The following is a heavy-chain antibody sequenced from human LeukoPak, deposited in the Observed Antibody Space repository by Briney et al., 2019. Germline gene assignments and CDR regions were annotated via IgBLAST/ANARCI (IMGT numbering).Heavy chain of an antibody. D-gene: IGHD4-11*01. J-gene: IGHJ2*01. CDR3: ARGHPTVTRVYFDL. CDR1: GGSISSGSYY. V-gene: IGHV4-61*01. Sequence: SETLSLTCTVSGGSISSGSYYWSWIRQPPGKGLEWIGYIYYSGSTNYNPSLKSRVTISVDTSKNQFSLKLSSVTAADTAVYYCARGHPTVTRVYFDLWGRGTLVTVSS. CDR2: IYYSGST.